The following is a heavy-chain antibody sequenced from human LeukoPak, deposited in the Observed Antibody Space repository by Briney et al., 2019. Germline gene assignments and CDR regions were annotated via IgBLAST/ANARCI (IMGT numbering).Heavy chain of an antibody. V-gene: IGHV3-30*02. J-gene: IGHJ4*02. CDR2: IRYDGSNK. Sequence: PGGSLRLSCAASGFTFSSYGMHWVRQAPGKGLEWVAFIRYDGSNKYSADSVKGRFTISRDNSKNTLYLQMNSLRAEDTAMYFCAKDKDPWKSTSISDFDYWGQGTLVTVSS. CDR1: GFTFSSYG. D-gene: IGHD1-1*01. CDR3: AKDKDPWKSTSISDFDY.